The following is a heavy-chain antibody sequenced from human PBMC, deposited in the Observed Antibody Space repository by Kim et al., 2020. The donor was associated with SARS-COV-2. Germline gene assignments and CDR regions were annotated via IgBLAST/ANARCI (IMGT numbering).Heavy chain of an antibody. V-gene: IGHV3-30-3*01. CDR2: LSFDGG. Sequence: GGSLRLSCAGSGFSLRSYAMHWVRQAPGKGLEWVTVLSFDGGRYADSVKGRFTISRDDSNNTLYLQMNILGPEDMSVYYCVRGDVSGYGPHFAYWGQGSAVTVSS. CDR1: GFSLRSYA. J-gene: IGHJ4*02. CDR3: VRGDVSGYGPHFAY. D-gene: IGHD3-3*01.